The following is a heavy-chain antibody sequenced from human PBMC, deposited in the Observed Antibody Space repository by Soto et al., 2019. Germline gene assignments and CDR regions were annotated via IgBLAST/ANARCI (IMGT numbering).Heavy chain of an antibody. CDR3: VRGYCSGGSCYRFHY. Sequence: QVQLVQSGAEVKKPGASVKVSCKASGYTFTSYGINWVRQAPGQGLEWMGWISAYNGNTHFAQKFQGRVTMNTDTSTSTAYMELRSLRSDDTAVYYCVRGYCSGGSCYRFHYWVLGTLVTVSS. D-gene: IGHD2-15*01. CDR2: ISAYNGNT. CDR1: GYTFTSYG. J-gene: IGHJ4*02. V-gene: IGHV1-18*01.